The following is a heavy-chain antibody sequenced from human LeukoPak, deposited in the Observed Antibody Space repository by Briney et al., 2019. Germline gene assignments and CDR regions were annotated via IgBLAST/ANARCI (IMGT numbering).Heavy chain of an antibody. J-gene: IGHJ4*02. CDR2: ISYDGSFK. CDR1: GFTFTTYG. V-gene: IGHV3-30*03. Sequence: PGGSLRLSCAASGFTFTTYGMYWVRQAPGKGLEWVAVISYDGSFKYYVDSVKGRFTISRDNAKSSLYLQLDSLRAEDTAVYYCARDLIGGNVYDYWGQGALVTVSS. CDR3: ARDLIGGNVYDY. D-gene: IGHD2-15*01.